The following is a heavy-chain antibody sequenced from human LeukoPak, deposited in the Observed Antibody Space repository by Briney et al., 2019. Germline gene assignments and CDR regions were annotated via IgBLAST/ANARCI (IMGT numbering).Heavy chain of an antibody. Sequence: ASVKVSCKASGYTFTGYYMHWVRQAPGQGLEWMGWINPNSGGTNYAQKFQGRVTMTRDTSISTAYMELGRLRSDDTAVYYCARDPSYGDYFAYWGQGTLVTVSS. D-gene: IGHD4-17*01. V-gene: IGHV1-2*02. CDR3: ARDPSYGDYFAY. J-gene: IGHJ4*02. CDR1: GYTFTGYY. CDR2: INPNSGGT.